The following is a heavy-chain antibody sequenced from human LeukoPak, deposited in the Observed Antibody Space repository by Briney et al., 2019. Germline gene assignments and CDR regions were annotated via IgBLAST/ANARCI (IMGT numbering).Heavy chain of an antibody. D-gene: IGHD3-22*01. CDR1: GGSISSYY. CDR2: IYTSGST. J-gene: IGHJ3*02. CDR3: ARLNPYDSSGYYTEDAFDI. V-gene: IGHV4-4*07. Sequence: PSETLSLTCTVSGGSISSYYWSWIRQPAGKGLEWIGRIYTSGSTNYNPSLKSRVTISVDKPKNQFSLKLSSVTAADTAVYYCARLNPYDSSGYYTEDAFDIWGQGTMVTVSS.